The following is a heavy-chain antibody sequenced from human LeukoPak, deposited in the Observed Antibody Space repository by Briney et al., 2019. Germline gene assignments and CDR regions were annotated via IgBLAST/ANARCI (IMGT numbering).Heavy chain of an antibody. CDR3: ARQDSGTYLNPLDI. J-gene: IGHJ3*02. Sequence: PSETLSLTCTVSGASINSYYWNWIRQPPGKGLEWIGYIYYTGSTNYNPSLKSRVTISVDTSKNQLSLKLRSVTAADTAVYYCARQDSGTYLNPLDIWGQGTVVTVSS. V-gene: IGHV4-59*08. CDR2: IYYTGST. CDR1: GASINSYY. D-gene: IGHD1-26*01.